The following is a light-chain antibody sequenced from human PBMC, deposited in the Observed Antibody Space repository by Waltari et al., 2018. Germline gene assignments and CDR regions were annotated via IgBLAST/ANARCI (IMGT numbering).Light chain of an antibody. CDR3: QQRRNWPLT. J-gene: IGKJ4*01. V-gene: IGKV3-11*01. CDR2: DTS. Sequence: IALAQSTATLSLAPGERATLACRASQSLSNYLAWYQQKPGQAPRLLIYDTSNRATGIPARFSGSGFGTDFTLTISSLEPEDFAVYYCQQRRNWPLTFGGGTKVEIK. CDR1: QSLSNY.